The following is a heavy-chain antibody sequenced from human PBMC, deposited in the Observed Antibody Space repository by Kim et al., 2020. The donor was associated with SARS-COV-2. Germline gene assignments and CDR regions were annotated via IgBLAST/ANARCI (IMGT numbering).Heavy chain of an antibody. CDR1: GGSISSSSYY. CDR3: ARHRLPVGIAVAGTLQH. D-gene: IGHD6-19*01. CDR2: IYYSGST. Sequence: SETLSLTCTVSGGSISSSSYYWGWIRQPPGKGLEWIGSIYYSGSTYYNPSLKSRVTISVDTSKNQFSLKLSSVTAADTAVYYCARHRLPVGIAVAGTLQHWGQGTLVTVSS. J-gene: IGHJ1*01. V-gene: IGHV4-39*01.